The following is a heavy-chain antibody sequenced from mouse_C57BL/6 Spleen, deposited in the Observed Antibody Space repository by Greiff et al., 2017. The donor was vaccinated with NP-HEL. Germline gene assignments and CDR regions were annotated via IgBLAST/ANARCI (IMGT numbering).Heavy chain of an antibody. J-gene: IGHJ1*03. CDR2: ISYDGSN. CDR3: ARDYDGYYDGYFEV. V-gene: IGHV3-6*01. D-gene: IGHD2-3*01. CDR1: GYSITSGYY. Sequence: EVKLMESGPGLVKPSPSLSLTCSVTGYSITSGYYWNWIRQFPGNKLEWMGYISYDGSNNYNPSLKNRISITRDTSKNQFFLKLNSVTTEDTATYYCARDYDGYYDGYFEVWGTGTTVTVSS.